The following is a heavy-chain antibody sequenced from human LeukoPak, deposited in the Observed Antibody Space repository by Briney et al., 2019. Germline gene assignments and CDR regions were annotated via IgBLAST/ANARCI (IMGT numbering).Heavy chain of an antibody. V-gene: IGHV1-18*01. CDR2: MNPNSGNT. J-gene: IGHJ4*02. CDR1: GYTFTSYD. Sequence: ASVKVSCKASGYTFTSYDINWVRQATGQGLEWMGWMNPNSGNTNYAQKLQGRVTMTTDTSTSTAYMELRSLRSDDTAVYYCARGRGYYGSGSHEYFDYWGQGTLVTVSS. CDR3: ARGRGYYGSGSHEYFDY. D-gene: IGHD3-10*01.